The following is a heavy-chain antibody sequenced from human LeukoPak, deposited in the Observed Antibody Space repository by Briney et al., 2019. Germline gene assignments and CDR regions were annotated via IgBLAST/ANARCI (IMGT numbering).Heavy chain of an antibody. J-gene: IGHJ3*02. CDR2: IYTSGST. Sequence: SQTLSLTCTVSGGSISSGSYYWSWIRQPAGKGLEWIGRIYTSGSTNYNPSLKSRVTISVDTSKNQFSLKLSSVTAADTAVYYCARVIFDYYDSSGYLGAFDIWGQGTMVTVSS. CDR3: ARVIFDYYDSSGYLGAFDI. D-gene: IGHD3-22*01. V-gene: IGHV4-61*02. CDR1: GGSISSGSYY.